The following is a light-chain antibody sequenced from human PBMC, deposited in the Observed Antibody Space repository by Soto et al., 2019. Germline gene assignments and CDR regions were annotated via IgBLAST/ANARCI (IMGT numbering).Light chain of an antibody. CDR3: QHYSTWLWT. V-gene: IGKV3-15*01. J-gene: IGKJ1*01. CDR2: SAS. Sequence: EIVMTQSPATLSVSPGERATLSCRASQSVSSKLAWYQQKPGQGPRLLIYSASTRATGIPARFSGSGSGTEFTHTISTPHSEYFPVYYCQHYSTWLWTFGQGTKVEIK. CDR1: QSVSSK.